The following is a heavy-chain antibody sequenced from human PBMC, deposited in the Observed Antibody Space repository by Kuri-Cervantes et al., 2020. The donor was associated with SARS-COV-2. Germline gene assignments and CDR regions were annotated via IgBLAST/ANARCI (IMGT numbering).Heavy chain of an antibody. CDR3: ARGRRKYQLHFFDY. CDR1: GGSISSHY. Sequence: SETLSLTCTVSGGSISSHYWSWIRQPPGKGLEWIGEINHSGSTNYNPSLKSRVTISVDTSKNQFSLKLSSVTAADTAVYYCARGRRKYQLHFFDYWGQGTLVTVSS. D-gene: IGHD2-2*01. CDR2: INHSGST. J-gene: IGHJ4*02. V-gene: IGHV4-34*01.